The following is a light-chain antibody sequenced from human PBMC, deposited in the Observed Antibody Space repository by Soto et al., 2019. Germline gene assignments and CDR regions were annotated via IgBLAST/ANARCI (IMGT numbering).Light chain of an antibody. CDR2: AVS. CDR3: YSYTASDIWV. CDR1: NSEVGRYNF. Sequence: QSALTQPRSVSGSPGQSVTISCTGTNSEVGRYNFVSWYQQLPGKAPKLLISAVSQRPSGVPDRFSGSKSGNTASLTISGLQADDEADYFCYSYTASDIWVFGGGTKVTVL. J-gene: IGLJ3*02. V-gene: IGLV2-11*01.